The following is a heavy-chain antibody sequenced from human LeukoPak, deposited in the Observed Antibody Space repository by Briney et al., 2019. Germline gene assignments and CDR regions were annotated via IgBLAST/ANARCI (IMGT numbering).Heavy chain of an antibody. V-gene: IGHV4-59*12. CDR2: IYYSGST. D-gene: IGHD3-10*01. CDR3: ARGTVTMVRGADPTPFDY. J-gene: IGHJ4*02. Sequence: SETLSLTCTVSGGSISSYYWSWIRQPPGKGLEWIGFIYYSGSTNYNPSLKSRVTISVDTSKNQFSLKLSSVTAADTAVYYCARGTVTMVRGADPTPFDYWGQGTLVTVSS. CDR1: GGSISSYY.